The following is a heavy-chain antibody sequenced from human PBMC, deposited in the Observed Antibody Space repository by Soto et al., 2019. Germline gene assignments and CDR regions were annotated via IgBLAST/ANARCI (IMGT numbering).Heavy chain of an antibody. V-gene: IGHV1-18*04. CDR2: ISAYNGNT. Sequence: GASVKVSCKASGYTFTSYGISWVRQAPGQGLEWMGWISAYNGNTNYAQKLQGRVTMTTDTSTSTAYMELRSLRSDDTAVYYCARGGDYDSSGYYIDHYFDYWGHGTLVTVSS. CDR1: GYTFTSYG. D-gene: IGHD3-22*01. CDR3: ARGGDYDSSGYYIDHYFDY. J-gene: IGHJ4*01.